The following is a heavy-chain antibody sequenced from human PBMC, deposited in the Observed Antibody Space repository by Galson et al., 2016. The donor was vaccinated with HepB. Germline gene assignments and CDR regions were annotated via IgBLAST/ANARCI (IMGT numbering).Heavy chain of an antibody. V-gene: IGHV4-39*01. CDR1: RGSISSTSYY. CDR3: SSLSHGMRPLPPILDY. J-gene: IGHJ4*02. Sequence: SETLSLTCTVFRGSISSTSYYWGWIRQPPGKGLEWIGNIYYSGSTYYNPSLKSRVTISLDTSKNQFSLNLSSVAAADTSVSYCSSLSHGMRPLPPILDYWGQGILVTVSS. D-gene: IGHD1-1*01. CDR2: IYYSGST.